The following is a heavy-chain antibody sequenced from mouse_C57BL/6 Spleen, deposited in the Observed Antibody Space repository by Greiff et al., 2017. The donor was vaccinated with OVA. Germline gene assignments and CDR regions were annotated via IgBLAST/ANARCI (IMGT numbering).Heavy chain of an antibody. CDR1: GYTFTSYW. CDR2: IDPSDSYT. J-gene: IGHJ4*01. V-gene: IGHV1-59*01. D-gene: IGHD2-4*01. CDR3: TIYYDYDKVYAMDY. Sequence: QVQLQQSGAELVRPGTSVKLSCKASGYTFTSYWMHWVKQRPGQGLEWIGVIDPSDSYTNYNQKFKGKATLTVDTSSSTAYMQLSSLTSEDSAVYYCTIYYDYDKVYAMDYWGQGTSVTVSS.